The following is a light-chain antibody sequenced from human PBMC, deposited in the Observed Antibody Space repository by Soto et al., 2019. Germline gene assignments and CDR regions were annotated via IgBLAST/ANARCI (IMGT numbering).Light chain of an antibody. CDR1: QSISRN. V-gene: IGKV1-39*01. CDR3: QQSYSTPLT. CDR2: AAS. J-gene: IGKJ4*01. Sequence: DIQVTQSPSSLSASIGDRVTITCRASQSISRNLNWYQQKAGKAPKLLINAASSLQSGVPPRFSGSGSGTDFTLTISGLQVEDFATYYCQQSYSTPLTFGGGTKVENK.